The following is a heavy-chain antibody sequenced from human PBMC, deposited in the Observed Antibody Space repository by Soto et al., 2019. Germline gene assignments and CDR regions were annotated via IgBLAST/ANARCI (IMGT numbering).Heavy chain of an antibody. D-gene: IGHD3-3*01. V-gene: IGHV1-18*01. Sequence: ASVKVSCKASGYTFTSYGISWVRQAPGQGLEWMGWISAYNGNTNYAQKLQGRVTMTTDTSTSTAYMELRSLRSDDTAVYYCARDNLNYDFWSGYWSAPQRLDIWGQGTMVTVSS. CDR2: ISAYNGNT. CDR3: ARDNLNYDFWSGYWSAPQRLDI. J-gene: IGHJ3*02. CDR1: GYTFTSYG.